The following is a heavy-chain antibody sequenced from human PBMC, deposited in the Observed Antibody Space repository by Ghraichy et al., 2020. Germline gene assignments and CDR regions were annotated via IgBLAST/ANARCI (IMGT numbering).Heavy chain of an antibody. V-gene: IGHV3-30-3*01. J-gene: IGHJ5*02. CDR1: GFTFSSYA. Sequence: GGSLRLSCAASGFTFSSYAMHWVRQAPGKGLEWVAVISYDGSNKYYADSVKGRFTISRDNSKNTLYLQMNSLRAEDTAVYYCARALEVSDWFDPWGQGTLVTVSS. CDR2: ISYDGSNK. CDR3: ARALEVSDWFDP. D-gene: IGHD1-1*01.